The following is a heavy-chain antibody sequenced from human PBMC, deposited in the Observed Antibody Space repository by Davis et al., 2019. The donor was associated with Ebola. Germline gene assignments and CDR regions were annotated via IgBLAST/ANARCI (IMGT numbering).Heavy chain of an antibody. CDR3: ARDQLGEQLDYYYYYGMDV. CDR2: INPSGGST. J-gene: IGHJ6*01. Sequence: ASVKVSCKASGYTFTSYYMHWVRQAPGQGLEWMGIINPSGGSTSYAQKFQGRVTMTRDTSISTAYMELSRLRSDDTAVYYCARDQLGEQLDYYYYYGMDVWGQGTTVTVSS. D-gene: IGHD6-13*01. V-gene: IGHV1-46*01. CDR1: GYTFTSYY.